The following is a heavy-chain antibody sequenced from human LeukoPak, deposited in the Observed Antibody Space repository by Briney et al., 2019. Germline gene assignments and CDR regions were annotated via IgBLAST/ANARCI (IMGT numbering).Heavy chain of an antibody. V-gene: IGHV4-39*01. J-gene: IGHJ4*02. CDR3: ARHVRQQLPPKAFDY. CDR2: IYYSGNP. CDR1: GGSISSGIYY. D-gene: IGHD6-13*01. Sequence: SETLSLTCTVSGGSISSGIYYWGWIRQPPGQGLEWIGSIYYSGNPCYNPSLKGRVTISVDTSKNLLSLKLNSVTAADTAVYYCARHVRQQLPPKAFDYWGQGTLVTASS.